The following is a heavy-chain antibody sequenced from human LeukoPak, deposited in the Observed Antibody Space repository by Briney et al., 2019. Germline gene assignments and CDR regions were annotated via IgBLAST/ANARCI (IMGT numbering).Heavy chain of an antibody. CDR1: GYTFTSYY. CDR3: ARVASIAASEDYYYMDV. V-gene: IGHV1-46*01. Sequence: ASVKVSCKASGYTFTSYYMHWVRQAPGQGLEWMGIINPSGGSTSYAQKFQGRVTMTRDTSTSTVYMELSSLRSEDTAVYYCARVASIAASEDYYYMDVWGKGTTVTVSS. CDR2: INPSGGST. D-gene: IGHD6-6*01. J-gene: IGHJ6*03.